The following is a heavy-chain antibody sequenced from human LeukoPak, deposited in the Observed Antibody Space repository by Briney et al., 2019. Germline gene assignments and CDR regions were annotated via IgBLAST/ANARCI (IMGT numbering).Heavy chain of an antibody. Sequence: PSETLSLTCTVSGASISSYYWGWIRQPPGKGLEWIGYIYYSGNTNFNPSLNNPSLKSRVTISVDASKNQFPLKLSSMTAADTAVYYCASGPYPAAGTDHQFDYWGQGTLVTVSS. CDR1: GASISSYY. J-gene: IGHJ4*02. CDR3: ASGPYPAAGTDHQFDY. D-gene: IGHD6-13*01. V-gene: IGHV4-59*01. CDR2: IYYSGNT.